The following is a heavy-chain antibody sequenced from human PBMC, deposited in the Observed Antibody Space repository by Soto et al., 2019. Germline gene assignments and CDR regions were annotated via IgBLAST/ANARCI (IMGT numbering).Heavy chain of an antibody. Sequence: PSQTLSLTCAISGDSVSSNSAAWNWIRQSPSRGLEWLGRTYYRSKWYNDYAVSVKSRITINPDTSKNQFSLQLNSVTPEDTAVYYCARDRVVPAAPLGGNYYYYGMDVWRQGTTVTVSS. CDR1: GDSVSSNSAA. CDR2: TYYRSKWYN. CDR3: ARDRVVPAAPLGGNYYYYGMDV. J-gene: IGHJ6*02. D-gene: IGHD2-2*01. V-gene: IGHV6-1*01.